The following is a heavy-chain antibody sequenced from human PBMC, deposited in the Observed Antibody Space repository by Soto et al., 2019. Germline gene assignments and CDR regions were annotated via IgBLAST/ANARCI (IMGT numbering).Heavy chain of an antibody. CDR1: GFTFSSYW. Sequence: GGSLRLSGAASGFTFSSYWMSWVRQAPGKGLEWVANIKQDGSEKYYVDSVKGRFTISRDNAKNSLYLQMNSLRAEDTAVYYCAMLGIAVAGTPESGYYYGMDVWGQGTTVTVSS. J-gene: IGHJ6*02. CDR2: IKQDGSEK. V-gene: IGHV3-7*01. D-gene: IGHD6-19*01. CDR3: AMLGIAVAGTPESGYYYGMDV.